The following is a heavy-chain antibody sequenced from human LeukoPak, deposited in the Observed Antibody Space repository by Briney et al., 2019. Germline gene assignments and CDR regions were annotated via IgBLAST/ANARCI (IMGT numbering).Heavy chain of an antibody. Sequence: GGSLRLSCAASGFTFSSYWMSWVRQAPGKGLEWVANIKQGGSEKYYVDSVKGRFTISRDNAKNSLYLQMNSLRAEDTAVYYCARDRAFGGVIGAFDIWGQGPMVTVSS. V-gene: IGHV3-7*01. D-gene: IGHD3-16*01. CDR1: GFTFSSYW. CDR2: IKQGGSEK. CDR3: ARDRAFGGVIGAFDI. J-gene: IGHJ3*02.